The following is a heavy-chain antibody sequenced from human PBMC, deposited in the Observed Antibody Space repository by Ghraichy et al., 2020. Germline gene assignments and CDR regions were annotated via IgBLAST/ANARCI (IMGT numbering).Heavy chain of an antibody. CDR3: VRDGPPRTAFDY. J-gene: IGHJ4*02. CDR2: ISVNGGST. V-gene: IGHV3-23*01. CDR1: GFTFSNYA. D-gene: IGHD5-24*01. Sequence: GGSLRLSCAASGFTFSNYAMSWVRQAPGKGLEWVSTISVNGGSTYYAYSVKGRFTISRDNAKNSLYLQMNGLGVEDTAVYFCVRDGPPRTAFDYWGQGTLVSVSS.